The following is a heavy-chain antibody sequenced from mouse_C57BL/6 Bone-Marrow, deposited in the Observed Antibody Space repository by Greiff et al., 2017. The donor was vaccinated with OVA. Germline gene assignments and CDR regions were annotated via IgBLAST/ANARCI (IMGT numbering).Heavy chain of an antibody. Sequence: VQLQQSGAELVRPGASVTLSCKASGYTFTDYEMHWVKQTPVHGLEWIGAIDPETGGTAYNQKFKGKAILTADKSSSTAYMELRSLTSEDSAVYYCTREVLYYYGSSYEGYWGQGTTLTVSS. J-gene: IGHJ2*01. CDR3: TREVLYYYGSSYEGY. CDR1: GYTFTDYE. V-gene: IGHV1-15*01. D-gene: IGHD1-1*01. CDR2: IDPETGGT.